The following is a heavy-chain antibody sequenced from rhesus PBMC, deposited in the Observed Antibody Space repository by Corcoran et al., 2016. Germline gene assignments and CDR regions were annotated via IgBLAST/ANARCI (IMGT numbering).Heavy chain of an antibody. J-gene: IGHJ4*01. V-gene: IGHV2S1*01. CDR2: IYWDDDK. D-gene: IGHD3-3*01. CDR1: GFSLSTRGMG. Sequence: QVTLTESGPALVTPTKTLTLTCTFSGFSLSTRGMGVGCIRQPPGTALEWVASIYWDDDKYYSTSLKSRLTISKDTSKNQVVLTMTNMDPVDTATYYCARVRAPYNFWSGYSPFDYWGQGVLVTVSS. CDR3: ARVRAPYNFWSGYSPFDY.